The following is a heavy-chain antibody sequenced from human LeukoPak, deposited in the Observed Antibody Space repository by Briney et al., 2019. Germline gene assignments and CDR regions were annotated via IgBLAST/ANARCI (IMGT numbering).Heavy chain of an antibody. J-gene: IGHJ5*02. CDR2: IYYSGST. CDR3: ARVQSRLSWFDP. V-gene: IGHV4-39*07. CDR1: GGSISSGTYY. Sequence: SETLSLTCTVSGGSISSGTYYWGWIRQPPGKGLEWIGSIYYSGSTYYNPSLRSRVTISVDTSKNQFSLRLGSVTAADTAVYYCARVQSRLSWFDPWGQGTLVTVSS.